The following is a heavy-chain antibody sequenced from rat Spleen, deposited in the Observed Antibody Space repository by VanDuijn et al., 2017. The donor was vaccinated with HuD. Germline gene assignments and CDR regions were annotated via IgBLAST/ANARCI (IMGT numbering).Heavy chain of an antibody. CDR3: ARGRYYSSFDY. Sequence: QVQLKESGPGLVQPSQTLSLTCTVSGFSLTGSSVTWVRQPPGKGLEWIAAISSGGNTHYNSALKSRLNITRDTSKSQVFLKMNSLQTEDTAMYFCARGRYYSSFDYWGQGVMVTVSS. J-gene: IGHJ2*01. CDR2: ISSGGNT. CDR1: GFSLTGSS. D-gene: IGHD1-2*01. V-gene: IGHV2-6*01.